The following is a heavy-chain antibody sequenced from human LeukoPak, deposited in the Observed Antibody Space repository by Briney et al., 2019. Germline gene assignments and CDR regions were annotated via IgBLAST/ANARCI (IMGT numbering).Heavy chain of an antibody. D-gene: IGHD2-15*01. CDR3: ARGGRYCSGGSCYNLLTFDY. J-gene: IGHJ4*02. CDR1: GYTFTGYY. V-gene: IGHV1-2*02. CDR2: INPNSGGT. Sequence: ASVKVSCKASGYTFTGYYMHWVRQAPGQGLEWMGWINPNSGGTNYAQKFRGRVTMTRDTSISTAYMELSRLRSDDTAVYYCARGGRYCSGGSCYNLLTFDYWGQGTLVTVSS.